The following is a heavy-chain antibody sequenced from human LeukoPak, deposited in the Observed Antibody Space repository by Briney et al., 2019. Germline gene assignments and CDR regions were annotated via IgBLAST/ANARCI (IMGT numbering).Heavy chain of an antibody. CDR3: ARRGRVMVRGVIPRGAFDI. V-gene: IGHV4-39*01. J-gene: IGHJ3*02. D-gene: IGHD3-10*01. CDR2: IYKTGST. CDR1: GGSISSTTYY. Sequence: SETLSPTCTVSGGSISSTTYYWAWIRQPPGKGLEWIGSIYKTGSTNYSPSLKSRVFISVDTSNNQFSLNLSSVTAADTAVYYCARRGRVMVRGVIPRGAFDIWGQGTMVTVSS.